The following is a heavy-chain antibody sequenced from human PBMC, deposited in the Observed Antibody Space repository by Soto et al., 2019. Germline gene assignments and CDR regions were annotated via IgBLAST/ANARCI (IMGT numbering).Heavy chain of an antibody. D-gene: IGHD2-21*01. J-gene: IGHJ4*02. V-gene: IGHV3-7*01. CDR2: INPDGSRM. CDR3: ARLVI. Sequence: EAQLVESGGGLVQPGGSLRLSCAASGFSFSASWMSWARQFAGKGLEWVANINPDGSRMVYADSVNDRFTIPRDNAQNTLYPQMDSLRAEDTAVYYYARLVIRGKGTLVTVSS. CDR1: GFSFSASW.